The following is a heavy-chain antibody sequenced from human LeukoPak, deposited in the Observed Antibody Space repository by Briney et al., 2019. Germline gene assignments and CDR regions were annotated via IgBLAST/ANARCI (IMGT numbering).Heavy chain of an antibody. J-gene: IGHJ5*02. V-gene: IGHV4-59*01. Sequence: SETLSLTCTVSGVSITSYYWSWIRQPPGTGLEWIGDIYYNGATNYNPSLKSRVTISGDTSKNQFSLHLSSVTAADTAVYYCARDHTVTTGWFDPWGQGILVTVSS. CDR3: ARDHTVTTGWFDP. CDR1: GVSITSYY. D-gene: IGHD4-17*01. CDR2: IYYNGAT.